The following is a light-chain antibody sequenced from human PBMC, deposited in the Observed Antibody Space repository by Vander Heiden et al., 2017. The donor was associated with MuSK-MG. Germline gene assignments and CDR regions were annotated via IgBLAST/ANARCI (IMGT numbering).Light chain of an antibody. CDR3: CSYADRAR. CDR1: RSDFVNYNL. Sequence: QSALTQPASESGSPGQSNTISCTGTRSDFVNYNLVSWYQQHPGKVPKVIIFEVNKRASGVSHRFSGSKSGNTAFLTISGLQAEDEADYYCCSYADRARFGGGTKLTVL. CDR2: EVN. J-gene: IGLJ2*01. V-gene: IGLV2-23*02.